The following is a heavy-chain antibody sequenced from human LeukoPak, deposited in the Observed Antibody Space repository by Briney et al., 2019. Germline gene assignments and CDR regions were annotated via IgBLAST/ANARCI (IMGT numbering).Heavy chain of an antibody. Sequence: GGSLRLSCAASGFTFSSYSMNWVRQAPGKGLEWVSSISSSSSYIYYADSVKGRFTISRDNAKNSLYLQMNSLRAEDTAVYYCARANVWGSYQVNYWGQGTLVTVSS. CDR3: ARANVWGSYQVNY. D-gene: IGHD3-16*02. CDR2: ISSSSSYI. CDR1: GFTFSSYS. V-gene: IGHV3-21*01. J-gene: IGHJ4*02.